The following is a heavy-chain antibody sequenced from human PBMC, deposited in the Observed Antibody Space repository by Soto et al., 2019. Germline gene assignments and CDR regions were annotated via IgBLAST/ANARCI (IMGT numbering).Heavy chain of an antibody. CDR3: ARDSSITPRPLDY. V-gene: IGHV3-11*06. Sequence: LRLSCAASGFTFRDYYMSWIRQAPGKGLEWVSYISSTGGYAKYADSVKGRFTISRDNAKNSLYLQMNSLRAEDTAVYYCARDSSITPRPLDYWGQGTPVTVSS. D-gene: IGHD6-6*01. CDR2: ISSTGGYA. J-gene: IGHJ4*02. CDR1: GFTFRDYY.